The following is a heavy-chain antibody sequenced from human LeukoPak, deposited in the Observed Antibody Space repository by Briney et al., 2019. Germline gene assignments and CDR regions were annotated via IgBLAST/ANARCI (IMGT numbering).Heavy chain of an antibody. CDR2: IRYDGSNK. CDR3: AKDLTPPLSERYGALDY. D-gene: IGHD4-17*01. J-gene: IGHJ4*02. Sequence: GGSLRLSCAASGFTFSSYGMHWVRQAPGKGLEGVAFIRYDGSNKFYADSVKGRFTNSRDNSKNTLYLQMNSLRAEDTAVYYCAKDLTPPLSERYGALDYWGQGTLVTVSS. CDR1: GFTFSSYG. V-gene: IGHV3-30*02.